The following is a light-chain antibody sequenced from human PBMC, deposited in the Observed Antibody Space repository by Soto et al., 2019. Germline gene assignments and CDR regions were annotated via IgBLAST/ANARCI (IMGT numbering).Light chain of an antibody. Sequence: QSALTQPASVSGSPGQAITISCTGTSSDIGAYKYVSWYQQHPGKAPKLMIYDVSLRPPGVSDRFSGSKSGNTASQTISGLQPEDEAEYYCSSYTISSTQVFGGGTKLTV. V-gene: IGLV2-14*01. CDR3: SSYTISSTQV. CDR2: DVS. J-gene: IGLJ2*01. CDR1: SSDIGAYKY.